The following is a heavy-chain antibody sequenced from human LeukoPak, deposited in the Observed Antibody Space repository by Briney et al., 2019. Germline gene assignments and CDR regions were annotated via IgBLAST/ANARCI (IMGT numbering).Heavy chain of an antibody. Sequence: SETLSLTCTVSGGSITSYYWSWIRQPPGKGLEWIGYISSSGSTNYNPSLKSRVTISVDTSKNQFSLKLSSVTAADTAVYYCASGGYCSSSSCYPNWFDPWGQGTLVTVSS. CDR1: GGSITSYY. J-gene: IGHJ5*02. V-gene: IGHV4-59*01. D-gene: IGHD2-15*01. CDR2: ISSSGST. CDR3: ASGGYCSSSSCYPNWFDP.